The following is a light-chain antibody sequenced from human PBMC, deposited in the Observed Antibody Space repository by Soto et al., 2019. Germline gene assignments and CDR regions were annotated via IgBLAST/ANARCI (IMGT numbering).Light chain of an antibody. CDR2: DAA. J-gene: IGKJ1*01. CDR3: QQYDSYSSKT. V-gene: IGKV1-5*01. Sequence: DLQMTQSPSSLSASVGDRVTITCRASQSISTWLAWYQQKPGKAPKVLIYDAATLQSGVPARFSGSGSGTEFTLTISSLQPDDFATYYCQQYDSYSSKTFGQGTKVDIK. CDR1: QSISTW.